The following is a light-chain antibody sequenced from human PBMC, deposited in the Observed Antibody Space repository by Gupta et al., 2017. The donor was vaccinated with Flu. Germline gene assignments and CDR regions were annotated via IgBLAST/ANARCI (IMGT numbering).Light chain of an antibody. CDR1: QQISNY. V-gene: IGKV1-39*01. CDR3: QQSYRTPYT. J-gene: IGKJ2*01. Sequence: PSSLSASVGDSVTISCRASQQISNYLNWYQQESGKAPKLLIYSVSGLQSDVPSRFSGSGSGSEFTFTISNLQPEDFATYYCQQSYRTPYTFGQGTKVEIK. CDR2: SVS.